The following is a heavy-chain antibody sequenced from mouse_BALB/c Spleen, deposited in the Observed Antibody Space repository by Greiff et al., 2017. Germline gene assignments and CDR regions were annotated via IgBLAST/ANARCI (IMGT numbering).Heavy chain of an antibody. CDR2: ISYSGST. CDR1: GYSITSDYA. J-gene: IGHJ1*01. Sequence: EVMLVESGPGLVKPSQSLSLTCTVTGYSITSDYAWNWIRQFPGNKLEWMGYISYSGSTSYNPSLKSRISITRDTSKNQFFLQLNSVTTEDTATYYCARPVTGYFDVWGAGTTVTVSS. V-gene: IGHV3-2*02. CDR3: ARPVTGYFDV. D-gene: IGHD2-12*01.